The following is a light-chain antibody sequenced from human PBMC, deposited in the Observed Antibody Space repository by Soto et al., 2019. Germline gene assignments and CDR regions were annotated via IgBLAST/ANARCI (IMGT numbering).Light chain of an antibody. J-gene: IGLJ3*02. CDR1: SSDVGANTF. CDR3: CSYAGTYTWV. CDR2: YVS. V-gene: IGLV2-11*01. Sequence: QSALTQPRSVSGSPGQSVTISCTGTSSDVGANTFVSWYQQHAGKAPKLMIYYVSKRPSGLPVRFSGYNSANTASLTIAGLQAEDEAYYYCCSYAGTYTWVFGGGTKVTVL.